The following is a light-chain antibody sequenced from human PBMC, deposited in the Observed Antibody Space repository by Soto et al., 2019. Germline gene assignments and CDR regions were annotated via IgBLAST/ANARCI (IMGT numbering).Light chain of an antibody. V-gene: IGLV2-8*01. CDR3: SSYAGSNYYD. Sequence: QSVPTQPPASSGSPGQSVTISCTGTSSDVGGYNYVSWYQQHPGKAPKHMIYKVSKRHSGVPDRFFGSKSGNKTTLTVSGLQAEDEADYYCSSYAGSNYYDVGPGTKV. CDR2: KVS. CDR1: SSDVGGYNY. J-gene: IGLJ1*01.